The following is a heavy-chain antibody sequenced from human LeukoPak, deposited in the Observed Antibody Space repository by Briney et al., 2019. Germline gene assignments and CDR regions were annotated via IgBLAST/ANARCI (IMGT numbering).Heavy chain of an antibody. CDR2: IYHSGST. Sequence: SQTLSLTCTVSGGSISSGGYYWSCIRQPPGKGLECIGYIYHSGSTYYNPSLKSRVTISVDRSKNQFSLKLSSVTAADTAVYYCARVGGYVGTHFDYWGQGTLVTVSS. CDR3: ARVGGYVGTHFDY. D-gene: IGHD3-16*01. V-gene: IGHV4-30-2*01. CDR1: GGSISSGGYY. J-gene: IGHJ4*02.